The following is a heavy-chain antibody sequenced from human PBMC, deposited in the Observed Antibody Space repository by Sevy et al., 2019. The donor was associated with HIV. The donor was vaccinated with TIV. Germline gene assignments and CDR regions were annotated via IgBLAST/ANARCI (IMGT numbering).Heavy chain of an antibody. V-gene: IGHV3-21*01. D-gene: IGHD6-13*01. J-gene: IGHJ6*02. CDR1: GFTFSSYS. CDR3: AREQLYSSWYQKDV. Sequence: GGSLRLSCAASGFTFSSYSMNWVRQAPGKGLEWVSSISSSSSYIYYADSVKGRFTISRDNAKNLLYLQMNSLRAEDTAVYYCAREQLYSSWYQKDVWGQGTTVTVSS. CDR2: ISSSSSYI.